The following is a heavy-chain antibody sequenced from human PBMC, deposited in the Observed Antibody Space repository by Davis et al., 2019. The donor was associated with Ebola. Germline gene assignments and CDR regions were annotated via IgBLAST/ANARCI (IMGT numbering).Heavy chain of an antibody. CDR1: GGSISSYY. V-gene: IGHV4-59*01. J-gene: IGHJ5*02. Sequence: PSETLSLTCTVSGGSISSYYWSWIRQPPGKGLEWIGYIYYSGSTNYNPSLKSRVTISVDTSKNQFSLKLSSVTAADTAVYYCARGLGFGDPSWFDPWGQGTLVTVSS. CDR3: ARGLGFGDPSWFDP. CDR2: IYYSGST. D-gene: IGHD3-10*01.